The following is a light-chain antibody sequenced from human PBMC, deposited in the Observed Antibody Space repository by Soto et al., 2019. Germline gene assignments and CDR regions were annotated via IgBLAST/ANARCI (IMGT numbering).Light chain of an antibody. CDR1: QDISSY. Sequence: DIQLTQSPSFLSASVGDRVTITCRASQDISSYLAWYQQKPGKAPKLLISAASTLLSGVPSRFSGSGSGTDCTLTISSLQPEDFAAYYCQQLNGYPFTFGPGTTVDIK. CDR2: AAS. J-gene: IGKJ3*01. CDR3: QQLNGYPFT. V-gene: IGKV1-9*01.